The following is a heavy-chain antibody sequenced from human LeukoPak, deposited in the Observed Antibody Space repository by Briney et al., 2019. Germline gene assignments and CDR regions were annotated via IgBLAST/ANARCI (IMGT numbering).Heavy chain of an antibody. CDR2: ISGSGGST. CDR3: AKVSSNYYGSGSFPRNWFDP. Sequence: PGGSLRLSCAASGFTFSSYAMSWVRQAPGKGLEWVSAISGSGGSTYYADSVKGRFTISRDNSKNTLYPQTNSLRAEDTAVYYCAKVSSNYYGSGSFPRNWFDPWGQGTLVTVSS. CDR1: GFTFSSYA. J-gene: IGHJ5*02. V-gene: IGHV3-23*01. D-gene: IGHD3-10*01.